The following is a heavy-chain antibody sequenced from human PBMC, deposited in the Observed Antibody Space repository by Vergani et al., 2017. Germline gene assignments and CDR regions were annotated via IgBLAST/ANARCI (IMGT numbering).Heavy chain of an antibody. D-gene: IGHD3-22*01. Sequence: QVQLVQSGAEVKEPGASVKVSCKASGYTFTGYYMHWVRQAPGQGLEWMGWINPNCGGTNYAQKFQGRVTMTRDTSISTAYMELSRLRSDDTAVYYCARAMIVVGNWFDPWGQGTLVTVSS. CDR3: ARAMIVVGNWFDP. CDR1: GYTFTGYY. CDR2: INPNCGGT. J-gene: IGHJ5*02. V-gene: IGHV1-2*02.